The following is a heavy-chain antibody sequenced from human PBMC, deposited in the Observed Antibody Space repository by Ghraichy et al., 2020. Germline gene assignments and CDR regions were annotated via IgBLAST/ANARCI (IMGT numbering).Heavy chain of an antibody. V-gene: IGHV5-51*01. CDR3: ASLANWTDVIPSRGYFDY. CDR2: IYPGDSDT. J-gene: IGHJ4*02. Sequence: GGSLRLSCKGSGYSFTSYWIGWVRQLPGKGLEWMGIIYPGDSDTRYSPSFQGQVTISADKSISTAYLQWSSLKASDTAMYYCASLANWTDVIPSRGYFDYWGQVTLVTVSS. CDR1: GYSFTSYW. D-gene: IGHD1-20*01.